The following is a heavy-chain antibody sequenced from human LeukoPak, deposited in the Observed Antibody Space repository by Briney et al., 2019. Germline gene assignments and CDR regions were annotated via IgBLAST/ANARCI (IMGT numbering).Heavy chain of an antibody. CDR3: ARKPIVSSSWYYFDY. D-gene: IGHD6-13*01. CDR1: GGSISTSTYY. CDR2: IYYSGSP. J-gene: IGHJ4*02. Sequence: KSSETLSLTCAVSGGSISTSTYYWGWIRQPPGKGLEWIGSIYYSGSPYYNPSLKSRVTISVDTSNNQFSLKLSSVTAADTAVYYCARKPIVSSSWYYFDYWGQGTLVTVSS. V-gene: IGHV4-39*07.